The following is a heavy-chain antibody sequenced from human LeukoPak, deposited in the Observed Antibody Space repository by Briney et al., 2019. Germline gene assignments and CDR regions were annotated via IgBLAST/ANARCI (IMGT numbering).Heavy chain of an antibody. CDR3: ARVQGHPPNGLDV. CDR2: INSDASST. Sequence: GESLRLSCAASGFAFSSYWMHWVRQAPGKGLVWVSRINSDASSTSYADSVKGRFTISRDNAKNTLYLQMNSLRAEDTAVYYCARVQGHPPNGLDVWGQGTMVTVSS. V-gene: IGHV3-74*01. J-gene: IGHJ3*01. CDR1: GFAFSSYW. D-gene: IGHD2-8*01.